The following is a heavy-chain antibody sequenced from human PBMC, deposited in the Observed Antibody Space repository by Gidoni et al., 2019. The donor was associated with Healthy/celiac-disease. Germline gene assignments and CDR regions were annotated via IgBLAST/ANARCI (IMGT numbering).Heavy chain of an antibody. J-gene: IGHJ4*02. D-gene: IGHD1-26*01. CDR2: INAGNGNT. V-gene: IGHV1-3*01. CDR1: GYTFTSYA. Sequence: QVQLVQSGAEVKKPGASVKVSCKASGYTFTSYAMHWVRQAPGQRLEWMGWINAGNGNTKYSQKFQGRVTITRDTSASTAYMELSSLRSEDTAVYYCARGSSGSYYVFHYWGQGTLVTVSS. CDR3: ARGSSGSYYVFHY.